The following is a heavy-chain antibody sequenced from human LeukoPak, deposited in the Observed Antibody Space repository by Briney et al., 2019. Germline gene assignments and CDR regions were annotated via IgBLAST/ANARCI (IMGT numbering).Heavy chain of an antibody. J-gene: IGHJ6*03. V-gene: IGHV3-23*01. CDR2: ISGSGGST. D-gene: IGHD3-16*01. CDR1: GFTFSSYA. Sequence: GGSLRLSCAASGFTFSSYAMSWVRQAPGKGLEWVSAISGSGGSTYYADSVKGRFTISRDNSKNTLYLQMNSLRAEDTAVYYCAKYGGQYLYYYYYYMDVWGKGTTVTVSS. CDR3: AKYGGQYLYYYYYYMDV.